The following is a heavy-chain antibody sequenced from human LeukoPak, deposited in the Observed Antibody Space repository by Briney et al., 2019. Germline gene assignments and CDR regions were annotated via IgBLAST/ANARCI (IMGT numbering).Heavy chain of an antibody. Sequence: HPGGSLRLSCAASGFTFSSYWMSWVRQAPGKGLEWVANIKQDGSEKYYVDSVKGRFTISRDNSKNTLYLQMNSLRAEDTAVYYCAKDNPPFLAVGFLDYWGQGTLVTVSS. D-gene: IGHD6-19*01. CDR3: AKDNPPFLAVGFLDY. CDR2: IKQDGSEK. J-gene: IGHJ4*02. V-gene: IGHV3-7*03. CDR1: GFTFSSYW.